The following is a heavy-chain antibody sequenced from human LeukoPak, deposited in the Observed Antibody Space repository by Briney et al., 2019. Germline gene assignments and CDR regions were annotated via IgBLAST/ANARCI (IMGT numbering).Heavy chain of an antibody. Sequence: GGSLRLSCAASGFTFSSYWMSWIRQAPGKGLEWVANIKQDGSEKEYVGSVKGRFTISRDNAKNSLYLQMNSLRAEDTAVYYCARENRRSYYDSSGFDYWGQGTLVTVSS. CDR3: ARENRRSYYDSSGFDY. V-gene: IGHV3-7*01. D-gene: IGHD3-22*01. J-gene: IGHJ4*02. CDR2: IKQDGSEK. CDR1: GFTFSSYW.